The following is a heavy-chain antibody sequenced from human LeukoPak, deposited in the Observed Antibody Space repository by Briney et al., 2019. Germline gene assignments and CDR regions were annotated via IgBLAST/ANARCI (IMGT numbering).Heavy chain of an antibody. Sequence: GGSLRLSCAASGFTFSSYGMHWVRQAPGKGLEWVAVIWYDGSNKYYADSVKGRFTISRDNSKNTLYLQMNSLRAEDTAVYYCARDGGAARPRYYYYGMDVWGQGTTVTVSS. CDR2: IWYDGSNK. V-gene: IGHV3-33*01. CDR3: ARDGGAARPRYYYYGMDV. CDR1: GFTFSSYG. J-gene: IGHJ6*02. D-gene: IGHD6-6*01.